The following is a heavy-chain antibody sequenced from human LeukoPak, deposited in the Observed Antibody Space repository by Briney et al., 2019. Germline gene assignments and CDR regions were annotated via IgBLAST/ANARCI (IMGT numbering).Heavy chain of an antibody. D-gene: IGHD5-18*01. CDR1: GFTFSTYS. J-gene: IGHJ4*02. CDR2: ISSSGSTI. Sequence: GGSLRLSCAASGFTFSTYSMNWVRQAPGQGLEWVSYISSSGSTIYYADSVKGRFTISRDNAKNSLYLQMNNLRAEDTAVYYCAAGYSYGYVDYWGQGTLVTVSS. CDR3: AAGYSYGYVDY. V-gene: IGHV3-48*04.